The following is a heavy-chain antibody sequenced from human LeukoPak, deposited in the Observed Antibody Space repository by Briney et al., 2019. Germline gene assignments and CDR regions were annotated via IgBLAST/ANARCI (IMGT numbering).Heavy chain of an antibody. CDR2: IYYSGST. CDR1: GGSISSYY. D-gene: IGHD3-10*01. Sequence: PSETLSLTCTVSGGSISSYYWSWIRQPPGKGLEWIGYIYYSGSTNYNPSLKSRVTISVDTSKNQFSLKLSSVTAADTAVYYCARVRGVVAGGGAFDIWGQGTMVTVSS. CDR3: ARVRGVVAGGGAFDI. J-gene: IGHJ3*02. V-gene: IGHV4-59*01.